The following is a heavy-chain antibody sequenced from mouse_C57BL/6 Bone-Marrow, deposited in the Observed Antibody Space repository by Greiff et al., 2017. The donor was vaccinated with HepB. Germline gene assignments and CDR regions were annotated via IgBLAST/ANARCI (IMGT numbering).Heavy chain of an antibody. J-gene: IGHJ4*01. CDR1: GFSLTSYG. CDR3: ARRGTTVVAKGEMDY. V-gene: IGHV2-2*01. CDR2: IWSGGST. Sequence: QVHVKQSGPGLVQPSQSLSITCTVSGFSLTSYGVHWVRQSPGKGLEWLGVIWSGGSTDYNAAFISRLSISKDNSKSQVFFKMNSLQADDTAIYYCARRGTTVVAKGEMDYWGQGTSVTVSS. D-gene: IGHD1-1*01.